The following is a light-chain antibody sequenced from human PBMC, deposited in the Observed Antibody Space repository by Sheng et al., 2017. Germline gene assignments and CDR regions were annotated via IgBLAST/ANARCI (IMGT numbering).Light chain of an antibody. CDR3: QSADNSGTWV. CDR1: ALTKQY. J-gene: IGLJ3*02. V-gene: IGLV3-25*03. CDR2: EDT. Sequence: SSELTQPPSVSVSPGQTAKFTCSGDALTKQYAYWYQQKPGQAPVMVISEDTTRPSGIPERFSGTSSGTTVTLTINGVQAEDEADYYCQSADNSGTWVFGGGTKLTVL.